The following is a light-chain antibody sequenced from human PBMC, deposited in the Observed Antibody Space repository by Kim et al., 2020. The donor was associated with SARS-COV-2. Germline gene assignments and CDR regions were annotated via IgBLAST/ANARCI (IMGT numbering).Light chain of an antibody. J-gene: IGLJ3*02. Sequence: QLVLTQSPSASASLGASVKLTCTLSSGHSSYAIAWHQQQPEKGPRYLMILNSDGSHNKGDGIPDRFSGSSSGAERYLTVSSLQSEDEGDYYCQTWGTGIRVFGGGTQRTVL. CDR3: QTWGTGIRV. CDR1: SGHSSYA. V-gene: IGLV4-69*01. CDR2: LNSDGSH.